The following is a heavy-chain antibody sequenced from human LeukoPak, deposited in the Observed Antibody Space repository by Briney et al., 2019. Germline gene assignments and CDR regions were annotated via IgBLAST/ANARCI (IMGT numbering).Heavy chain of an antibody. J-gene: IGHJ4*02. Sequence: PGGSLRLSCAASGFTFSSYAMSWVRQAPGQGLEWVSAISVSGGSTYYADSVKGRFTISRDNSKNTLYLQMNSLRAEDTAVYYCSKHWGYMYYFDYWGQGTLVTVSS. CDR1: GFTFSSYA. CDR2: ISVSGGST. CDR3: SKHWGYMYYFDY. V-gene: IGHV3-23*01. D-gene: IGHD7-27*01.